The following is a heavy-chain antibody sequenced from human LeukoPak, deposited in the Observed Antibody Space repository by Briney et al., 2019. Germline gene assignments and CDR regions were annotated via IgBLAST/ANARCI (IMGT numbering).Heavy chain of an antibody. Sequence: GGSLRLSCAASGFPFSGYAMHWVRQAPCKGLESVAVMSHDGTNKYYADSVKGRFTISRDNSKNTLYLQMDSLRTEDTAVYYCARQKITVTVSLDYWGQGTLVTVSS. D-gene: IGHD4-17*01. J-gene: IGHJ4*02. CDR2: MSHDGTNK. CDR1: GFPFSGYA. V-gene: IGHV3-30-3*01. CDR3: ARQKITVTVSLDY.